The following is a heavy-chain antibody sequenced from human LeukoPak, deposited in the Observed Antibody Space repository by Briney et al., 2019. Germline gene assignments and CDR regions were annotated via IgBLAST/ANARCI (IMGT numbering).Heavy chain of an antibody. J-gene: IGHJ4*02. CDR2: MSYSGST. CDR3: ARLRMVRGVLYYFDY. D-gene: IGHD3-10*01. CDR1: GGSVSSNY. Sequence: SETLSLTCTVSGGSVSSNYWGWIRQPPGKGLEWIGSMSYSGSTYYNPSLKSRVTISVDTSKNQFSLKLSSVTAADTAVYYCARLRMVRGVLYYFDYWGQGTLVTVSS. V-gene: IGHV4-39*01.